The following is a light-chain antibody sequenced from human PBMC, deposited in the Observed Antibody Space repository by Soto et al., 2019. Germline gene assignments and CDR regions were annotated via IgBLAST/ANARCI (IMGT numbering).Light chain of an antibody. CDR2: AAS. CDR1: QSISSD. CDR3: QQHNEWHPWT. J-gene: IGKJ1*01. Sequence: IVMTQSPATLSVSPGERVTLSCRASQSISSDLAWYQRRPGQAPRLLIFAASARASGIPVRFRGSGSGTEFTLTISSLQSEDFAVYYGQQHNEWHPWTFGLGTNVEI. V-gene: IGKV3-15*01.